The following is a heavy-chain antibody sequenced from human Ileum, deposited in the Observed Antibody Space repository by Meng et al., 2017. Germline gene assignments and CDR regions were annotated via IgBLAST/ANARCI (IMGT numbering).Heavy chain of an antibody. CDR3: AREFYVDTAMVIDS. V-gene: IGHV4-30-2*01. CDR1: GGSISSSAYS. Sequence: HLQLQESGSGLVTSSQTLSLTCTVSGGSISSSAYSWTWIRQPPGKGLEWIGYIYQVGSTNYNPSLKSRVTIFVDTSKNQFSLKLTSVTAADTAVYYCAREFYVDTAMVIDSWGPGALVTVSS. CDR2: IYQVGST. D-gene: IGHD5-18*01. J-gene: IGHJ4*02.